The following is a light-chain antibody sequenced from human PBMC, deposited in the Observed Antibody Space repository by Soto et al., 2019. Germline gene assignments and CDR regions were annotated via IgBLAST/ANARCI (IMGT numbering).Light chain of an antibody. J-gene: IGLJ2*01. CDR1: SSDVGGHNY. CDR2: EVS. V-gene: IGLV2-14*01. CDR3: SSFASSSSTLV. Sequence: QSVLTQPASVSGSPGQSITISCTGASSDVGGHNYVSWYQQHPGKVPKLMIYEVSNRPSGVSNRFSGSKSGNTASLTISGLLAEDEADYYCSSFASSSSTLVFGGGTKLTVL.